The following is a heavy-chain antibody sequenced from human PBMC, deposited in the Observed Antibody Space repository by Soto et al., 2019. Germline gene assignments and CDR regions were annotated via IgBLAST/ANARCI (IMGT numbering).Heavy chain of an antibody. V-gene: IGHV5-51*01. Sequence: GESLKISCKGSGYSFTSYWIGWVRQMPGKGLEWMGIIYPGDSDTRYSPSFQGQVTISADKSISTAYLQWSSLKASDTAMYYCARSNDSGDYYYYGMDVWGQGTTVTVSS. D-gene: IGHD4-17*01. CDR2: IYPGDSDT. J-gene: IGHJ6*02. CDR3: ARSNDSGDYYYYGMDV. CDR1: GYSFTSYW.